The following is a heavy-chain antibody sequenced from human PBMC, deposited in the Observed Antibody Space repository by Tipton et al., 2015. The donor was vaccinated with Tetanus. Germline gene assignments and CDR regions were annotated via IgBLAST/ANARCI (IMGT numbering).Heavy chain of an antibody. CDR3: ARANNDYPKKGPFDY. CDR1: GSSIRGSGHY. J-gene: IGHJ4*02. Sequence: GLVKPSETLSLTCTVSGSSIRGSGHYWTWIRQPPGKEPEWVGYVYHSGATNYHPSLKSRLAISADTSKNQFSLNLRSVITADTAVYYRARANNDYPKKGPFDYWGQGILVIVSS. CDR2: VYHSGAT. D-gene: IGHD5-12*01. V-gene: IGHV4-61*08.